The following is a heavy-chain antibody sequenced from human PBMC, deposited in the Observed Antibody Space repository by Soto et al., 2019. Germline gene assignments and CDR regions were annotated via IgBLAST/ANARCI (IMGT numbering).Heavy chain of an antibody. D-gene: IGHD1-26*01. CDR2: MYYNGIT. V-gene: IGHV4-61*01. CDR3: AREDMSGTYYFDY. CDR1: GAPVSSETHF. Sequence: KTSETLSLTCTVSGAPVSSETHFWTWIRQPPGKGLEWIGYMYYNGITNSNPALKSRVTLSVDRSRNQFSLSLNSVTAADTAVYYCAREDMSGTYYFDYWGPGTQVTVSS. J-gene: IGHJ4*02.